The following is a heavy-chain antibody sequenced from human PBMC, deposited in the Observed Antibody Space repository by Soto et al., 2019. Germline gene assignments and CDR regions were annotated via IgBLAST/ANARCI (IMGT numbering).Heavy chain of an antibody. CDR2: INWNGGST. Sequence: EVQLVESGGGVVRPGGSLRLSCAASGFTFDDYGMSWVRQAPGKGLEWVSGINWNGGSTGYADSVKGRFTISRDNAKNSLYLQMNSLRAEDTALYHCARDRRYDYIWGSSYYFDYWGQGTLVTVSS. J-gene: IGHJ4*02. V-gene: IGHV3-20*01. CDR1: GFTFDDYG. CDR3: ARDRRYDYIWGSSYYFDY. D-gene: IGHD3-16*01.